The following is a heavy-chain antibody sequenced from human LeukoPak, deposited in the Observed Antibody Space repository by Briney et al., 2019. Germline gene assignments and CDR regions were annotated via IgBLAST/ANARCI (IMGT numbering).Heavy chain of an antibody. CDR2: IPSGGGT. Sequence: GGTLRLSCAASGFTFSTYGMSWVRQAPGKGLQWVSTIPSGGGTYYADSVKGRFTISRDNAKNTLYLQMNSLRADDTAVYYCARSMYCGGDCYYYFDYWGQGTLVTVAS. V-gene: IGHV3-23*01. D-gene: IGHD2-21*02. CDR3: ARSMYCGGDCYYYFDY. CDR1: GFTFSTYG. J-gene: IGHJ4*02.